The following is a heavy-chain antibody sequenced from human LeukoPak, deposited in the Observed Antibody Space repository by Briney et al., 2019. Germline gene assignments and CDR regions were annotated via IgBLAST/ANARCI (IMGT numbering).Heavy chain of an antibody. Sequence: SETLSLTCTVSGGSISRGSYYWSWIRQPAGKGLEWIGRIYSSGGTNYNPSLKSRVTMSVDTSKNQFSLKLSSLTAADTAVYYCARGYSDYALDYWGQGTLVTVSS. CDR1: GGSISRGSYY. J-gene: IGHJ4*02. D-gene: IGHD4-11*01. CDR2: IYSSGGT. CDR3: ARGYSDYALDY. V-gene: IGHV4-61*02.